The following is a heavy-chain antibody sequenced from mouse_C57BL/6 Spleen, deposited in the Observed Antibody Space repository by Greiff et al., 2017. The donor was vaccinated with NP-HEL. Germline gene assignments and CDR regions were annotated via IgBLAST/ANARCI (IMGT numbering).Heavy chain of an antibody. V-gene: IGHV1-15*01. J-gene: IGHJ1*03. CDR3: TRARGNWYFDV. CDR1: GYTFTDYE. D-gene: IGHD3-3*01. Sequence: QVHVKQSGAELVRPGASVTLSCKASGYTFTDYEMHWVKQTPVHGLEWIGAIDPETGGTAYNQKFKGKAILTADKSSSTAYMELRSLTSEDSAVYYCTRARGNWYFDVWGTGTTVTVSS. CDR2: IDPETGGT.